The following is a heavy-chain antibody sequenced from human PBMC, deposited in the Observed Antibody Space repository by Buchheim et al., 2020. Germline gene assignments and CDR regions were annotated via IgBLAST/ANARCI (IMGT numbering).Heavy chain of an antibody. D-gene: IGHD3-16*01. Sequence: QVQLVESGGGVVQPGTSLGLSCAASGFTFSTYTLHWVRQAPGKGLEWVAAISYDGSHKYYADSVKGRFTISRDNSKKTLYLQMNSLRSEDTAVYYCASLGGDGYWGQGTL. J-gene: IGHJ4*02. V-gene: IGHV3-30*04. CDR1: GFTFSTYT. CDR2: ISYDGSHK. CDR3: ASLGGDGY.